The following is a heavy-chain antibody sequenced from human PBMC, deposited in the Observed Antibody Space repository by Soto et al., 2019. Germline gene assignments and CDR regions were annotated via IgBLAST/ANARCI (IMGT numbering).Heavy chain of an antibody. J-gene: IGHJ4*02. V-gene: IGHV3-13*01. CDR2: IGTVGDT. Sequence: EVQLVESGGGLVQPGGSLRLFCAGSGFTFSSYDMHWVRQATGKGLEWVSTIGTVGDTYYADSVKGRFTISRDNAKNSLYLQMNSLRVEDTSVYYCARAGYCGPGCYYYFDYWGQGTLVTVSS. CDR1: GFTFSSYD. D-gene: IGHD2-21*02. CDR3: ARAGYCGPGCYYYFDY.